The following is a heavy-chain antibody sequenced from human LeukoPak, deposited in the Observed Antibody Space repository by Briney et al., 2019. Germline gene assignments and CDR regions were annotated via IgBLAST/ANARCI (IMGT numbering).Heavy chain of an antibody. CDR3: ARRRVTVVRGVDVTSYYFDY. J-gene: IGHJ4*02. Sequence: GGSLRLSCAASGFPFSSHGMSWVRQAPGKGLEWVSGINWNGGSTGYADSVKGRFTISRDNAKNSLFLQMNSLRSEDTALYYCARRRVTVVRGVDVTSYYFDYWGQGTPVTVSS. CDR1: GFPFSSHG. V-gene: IGHV3-20*04. D-gene: IGHD3-10*01. CDR2: INWNGGST.